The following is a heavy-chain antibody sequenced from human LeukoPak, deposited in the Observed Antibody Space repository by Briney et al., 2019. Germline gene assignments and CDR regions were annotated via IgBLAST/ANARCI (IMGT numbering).Heavy chain of an antibody. J-gene: IGHJ4*02. Sequence: ASVKVSCKASGYTFTNYDINWVRQATGQGLEWMGWMNPNSGNTGYAQKFQGRVTITADESTSTAYMELSSLRSEDTAVYYCARDLDYYDSSGYYFDYWGQGTLVTVSS. CDR3: ARDLDYYDSSGYYFDY. CDR2: MNPNSGNT. V-gene: IGHV1-8*01. D-gene: IGHD3-22*01. CDR1: GYTFTNYD.